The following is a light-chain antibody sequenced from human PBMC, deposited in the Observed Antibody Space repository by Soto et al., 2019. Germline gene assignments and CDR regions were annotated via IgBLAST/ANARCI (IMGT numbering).Light chain of an antibody. CDR3: SSNTTSNTLV. CDR2: EVN. CDR1: SSDVGGYNY. J-gene: IGLJ3*02. Sequence: QSALTQPASVSGSPGQSITISCTGTSSDVGGYNYVSWYQQHPGKAPKLMICEVNNRPSGISSRFSGSKTGNTASLTISGVQTEDEAEYYCSSNTTSNTLVFGGGTKLTVL. V-gene: IGLV2-14*01.